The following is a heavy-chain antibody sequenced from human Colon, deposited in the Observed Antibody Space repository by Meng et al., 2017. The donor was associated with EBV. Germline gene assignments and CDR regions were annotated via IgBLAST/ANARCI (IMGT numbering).Heavy chain of an antibody. Sequence: QAKLGHAGGEVTKPGASVKVSCKASGYTFTNYGITWVRQAPGQGLEWMGWINAYNGDTNYAQTLQGRVTMTTDTSTSTAYMELRSLRSDDTAVYYCARVEVGITSGDYWGQGTLVTVSS. D-gene: IGHD2-21*01. V-gene: IGHV1-18*01. CDR3: ARVEVGITSGDY. CDR1: GYTFTNYG. J-gene: IGHJ4*02. CDR2: INAYNGDT.